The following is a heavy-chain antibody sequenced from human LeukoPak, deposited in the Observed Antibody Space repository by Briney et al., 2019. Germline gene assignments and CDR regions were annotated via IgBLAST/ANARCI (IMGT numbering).Heavy chain of an antibody. CDR2: ISSSGSTI. CDR1: GFTFSSYE. Sequence: PGGSLRLSCAASGFTFSSYEMNWVRQAPGKGLEWVSYISSSGSTIYYADSVKGRFTISRDNSKNTLYLQMSSLRAEDTAVYYCANFRFGGVGAHEYYFDYWGQGTLVTVSS. J-gene: IGHJ4*02. D-gene: IGHD3-16*01. V-gene: IGHV3-48*03. CDR3: ANFRFGGVGAHEYYFDY.